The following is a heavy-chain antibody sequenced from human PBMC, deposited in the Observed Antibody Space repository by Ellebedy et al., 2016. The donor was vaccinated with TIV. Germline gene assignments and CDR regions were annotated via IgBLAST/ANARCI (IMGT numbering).Heavy chain of an antibody. V-gene: IGHV3-9*03. CDR1: GFTYETYA. D-gene: IGHD3-10*01. CDR3: VRDAGSPGQDWHFDL. CDR2: ISWNSDTI. J-gene: IGHJ2*01. Sequence: GGSLRLSCEASGFTYETYAMHWVRQAPGKGLEWVSGISWNSDTIGYADSVKGRFGISRDNAKNSLYLQMDSLRAEDMAVYYCVRDAGSPGQDWHFDLWGRGALVTVFS.